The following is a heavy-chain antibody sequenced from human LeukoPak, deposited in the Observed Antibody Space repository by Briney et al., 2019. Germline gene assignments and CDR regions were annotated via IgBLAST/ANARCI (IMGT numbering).Heavy chain of an antibody. D-gene: IGHD3-22*01. CDR3: TTAYYYDSSGYYFDT. V-gene: IGHV3-15*01. Sequence: GGSLRLSCAASGFTFSNAWMSWVRQAPGKGLEWVGRIKSKTDGGTTDYAAPVKGRFTISRDDSKNTLYLQMNSLKTEDTAVYYCTTAYYYDSSGYYFDTGAREPWSPSPQ. J-gene: IGHJ4*02. CDR2: IKSKTDGGTT. CDR1: GFTFSNAW.